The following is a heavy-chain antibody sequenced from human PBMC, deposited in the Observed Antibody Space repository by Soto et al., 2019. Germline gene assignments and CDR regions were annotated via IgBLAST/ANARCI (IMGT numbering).Heavy chain of an antibody. CDR1: GFTFSNYA. D-gene: IGHD6-19*01. Sequence: GGSLRLSCAASGFTFSNYAMSWVRQAPGKGLEWVSIISGSGDSPYYADSVKGRFTISRDNSRNTLYLQMNSLRAGDSAKYYCAKEGTSGLYYFDYWGQGTLVTVAS. CDR2: ISGSGDSP. CDR3: AKEGTSGLYYFDY. J-gene: IGHJ4*02. V-gene: IGHV3-23*01.